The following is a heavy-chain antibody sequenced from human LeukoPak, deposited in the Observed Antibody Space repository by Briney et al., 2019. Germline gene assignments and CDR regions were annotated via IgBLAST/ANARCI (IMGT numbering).Heavy chain of an antibody. CDR1: GFTFSSYS. CDR2: ISSSSSTI. Sequence: GGSLRLSCAASGFTFSSYSMNWVRQAPGKGLEWVSYISSSSSTIYYADSVKGRFTISRDNAKNSLYLQMNSLRDGDTAVYYCARDEMATITDFDYWGQGTLVTVSS. D-gene: IGHD5-24*01. CDR3: ARDEMATITDFDY. J-gene: IGHJ4*02. V-gene: IGHV3-48*02.